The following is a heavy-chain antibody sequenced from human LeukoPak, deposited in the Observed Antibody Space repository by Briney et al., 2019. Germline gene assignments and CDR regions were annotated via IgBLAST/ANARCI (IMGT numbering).Heavy chain of an antibody. CDR3: LRGDRRDY. CDR2: IRSKAYGGTT. J-gene: IGHJ4*02. Sequence: GETLRLSCAASGFTFSSYGMTWVRQTPGKGLEWVGFIRSKAYGGTTEYAASVKGRFTLSRDDSKSIAYLQMNSLRVEDTVVYYCLRGDRRDYWGQGTLVTVSS. V-gene: IGHV3-71*01. CDR1: GFTFSSYG.